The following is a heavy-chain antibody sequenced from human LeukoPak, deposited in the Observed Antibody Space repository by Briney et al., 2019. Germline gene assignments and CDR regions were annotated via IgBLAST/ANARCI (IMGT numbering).Heavy chain of an antibody. CDR2: IDYRGST. V-gene: IGHV4-39*01. J-gene: IGHJ4*02. Sequence: KPSEPLSLPCTVSGGSISSTSYYWGWIRQPPEKGLEWIGSIDYRGSTYNNPSLKSRVTIYVDTSKNQFSLKVSSVTAADTAVYYCARHYSSSWFDYWGQGTLVTVSS. CDR1: GGSISSTSYY. D-gene: IGHD6-13*01. CDR3: ARHYSSSWFDY.